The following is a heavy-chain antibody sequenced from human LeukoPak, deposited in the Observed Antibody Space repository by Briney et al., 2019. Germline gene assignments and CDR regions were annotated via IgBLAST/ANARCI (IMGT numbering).Heavy chain of an antibody. CDR2: IHYSGTA. CDR3: ARLGWIQTDYYYYYYMDV. J-gene: IGHJ6*03. Sequence: SETLSLTCTVSGGSISSSSYYWGWIRQPPGKGPGFIGYIHYSGTANYNPSLKSRVTISVDTSKNQFSLKLSSVTAADTAVYYCARLGWIQTDYYYYYYMDVWGKGTTVTVSS. D-gene: IGHD5-18*01. CDR1: GGSISSSSYY. V-gene: IGHV4-61*05.